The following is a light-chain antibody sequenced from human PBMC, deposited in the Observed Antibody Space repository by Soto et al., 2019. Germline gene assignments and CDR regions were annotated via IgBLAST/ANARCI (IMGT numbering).Light chain of an antibody. V-gene: IGKV3-15*01. CDR2: AAS. CDR1: QSVGSN. Sequence: ETVMTQSAATLSVSPGESATLSCRASQSVGSNLAWYQQKPGQAPRLLIYAASTRATGIPARFSGSGSGTEFTLTISSLQSEDFALYYCQQYKNWPPVTFGGGTKVDIK. J-gene: IGKJ4*01. CDR3: QQYKNWPPVT.